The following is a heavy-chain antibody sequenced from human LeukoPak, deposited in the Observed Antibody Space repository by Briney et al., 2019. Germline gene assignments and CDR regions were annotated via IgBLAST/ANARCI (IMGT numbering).Heavy chain of an antibody. CDR2: INWNSNSI. CDR3: AKGLGKSSGWATLDY. J-gene: IGHJ4*02. D-gene: IGHD6-19*01. V-gene: IGHV3-9*01. Sequence: GRPLRLSCAASGFIFNDYAMHWVRHAPGKGLEWVSGINWNSNSIGYADSVKGRFTISRDNAKNSLYLQMNSLRAEDTAFYYCAKGLGKSSGWATLDYWGQGTLVTVSS. CDR1: GFIFNDYA.